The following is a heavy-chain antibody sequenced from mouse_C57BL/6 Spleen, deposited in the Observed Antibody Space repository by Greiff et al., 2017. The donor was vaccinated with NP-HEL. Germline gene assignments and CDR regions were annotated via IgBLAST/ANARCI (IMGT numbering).Heavy chain of an antibody. CDR2: IDPSDSYT. V-gene: IGHV1-69*01. CDR3: ARGGRDCMDY. J-gene: IGHJ4*01. CDR1: GYTFTSYW. Sequence: VQLQQSGAELVMPGASVKLSCKASGYTFTSYWMHWVKQRPGQGLEWIGEIDPSDSYTNYNQKFKGKSTLTVDKSSSTAYMQLSSLTSEDSAVYYCARGGRDCMDYWGQGTSVTVSS. D-gene: IGHD3-3*01.